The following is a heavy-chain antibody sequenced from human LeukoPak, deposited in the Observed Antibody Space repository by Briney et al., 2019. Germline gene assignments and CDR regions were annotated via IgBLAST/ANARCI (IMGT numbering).Heavy chain of an antibody. CDR2: ISGGGGRT. D-gene: IGHD6-13*01. Sequence: GGSLRLSCAASGFTFSNYAMSWVRQAPGKGLEWVSGISGGGGRTYNADFVKGRFTISRDNSKNTLYLQMNSLRAEDTAVYYCAKGIAAADGMDVWGQGTTVTVSS. CDR3: AKGIAAADGMDV. J-gene: IGHJ6*02. V-gene: IGHV3-23*01. CDR1: GFTFSNYA.